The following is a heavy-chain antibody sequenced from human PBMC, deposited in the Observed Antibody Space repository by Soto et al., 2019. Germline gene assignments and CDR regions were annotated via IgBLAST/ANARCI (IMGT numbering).Heavy chain of an antibody. D-gene: IGHD6-19*01. CDR1: GGFLSGYN. J-gene: IGHJ4*02. CDR2: LNHSGST. Sequence: PSETLSLPCPVYGGFLSGYNWSGIRQPPGKGLEWIGELNHSGSTNYNPSLKSRVPISVDTSKNQFSLKLSSVTAADTAVYYCARRDVGAAVAGYDDWGQGTLVTVSS. CDR3: ARRDVGAAVAGYDD. V-gene: IGHV4-34*01.